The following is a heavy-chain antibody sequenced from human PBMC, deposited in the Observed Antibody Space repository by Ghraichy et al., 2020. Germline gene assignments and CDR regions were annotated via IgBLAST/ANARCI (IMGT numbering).Heavy chain of an antibody. CDR3: ARERETSGRFGYFDY. CDR1: GFTFSGYH. V-gene: IGHV3-64*02. J-gene: IGHJ4*02. Sequence: GGSLRLSCTASGFTFSGYHMHWVRQAPGKGLEYVSAVSGDGRNSYYADSVRGRFTVSRDNSKNTLYLQMGSLRPEDMAVYYCARERETSGRFGYFDYWGQGSLVTVSS. CDR2: VSGDGRNS. D-gene: IGHD1-26*01.